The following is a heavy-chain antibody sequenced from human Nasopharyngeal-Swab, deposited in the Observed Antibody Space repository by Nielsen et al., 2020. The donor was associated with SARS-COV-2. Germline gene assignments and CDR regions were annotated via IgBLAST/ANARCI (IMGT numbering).Heavy chain of an antibody. J-gene: IGHJ3*02. Sequence: SLKISCAASGFTFDDYAMHWVRQAPGKGLEWVSGISWNSGSIGYADSVKGRFTISRDNAKHSLYLQMNSLRAEDTALYYCAKVPYYDILTGYHDAFDIWGQGTMVTVSP. V-gene: IGHV3-9*01. CDR1: GFTFDDYA. D-gene: IGHD3-9*01. CDR2: ISWNSGSI. CDR3: AKVPYYDILTGYHDAFDI.